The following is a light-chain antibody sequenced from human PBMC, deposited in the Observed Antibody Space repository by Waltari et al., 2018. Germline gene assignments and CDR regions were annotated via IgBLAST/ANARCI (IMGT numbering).Light chain of an antibody. CDR2: HAS. CDR1: QSVGTS. Sequence: EIVLTQSPGTLSLSPGDRATLSCRASQSVGTSLAWYQQKPGQAPRLLIYHASVWATGIPDRFSGGGSGTDFSLTISRLEPEDFAVYYCQMYVRLPATFGQGTMVEVK. J-gene: IGKJ1*01. CDR3: QMYVRLPAT. V-gene: IGKV3-20*01.